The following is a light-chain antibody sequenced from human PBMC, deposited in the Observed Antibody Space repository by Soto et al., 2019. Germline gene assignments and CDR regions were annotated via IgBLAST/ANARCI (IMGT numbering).Light chain of an antibody. J-gene: IGKJ1*01. CDR1: QSISSW. CDR3: QELNSYPRT. Sequence: DIQMTQSPSTLSASVGDRVTITCRASQSISSWLAWYQQKPGKAPKLLIYGASTLQSGVPSRFSGAGSGTEFTLTISSLQPEDFATYYCQELNSYPRTFGPGTKVDIK. CDR2: GAS. V-gene: IGKV1-5*01.